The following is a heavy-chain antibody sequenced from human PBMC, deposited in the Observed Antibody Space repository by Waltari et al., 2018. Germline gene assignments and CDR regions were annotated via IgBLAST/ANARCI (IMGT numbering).Heavy chain of an antibody. Sequence: QLQLQESGPGLVKPSETLSLTCTVSGGSISSSSYYWGWIRQPPGKGLEWIGSIYYSGRTYYNPSLKSRVTNSVDTSKNQFSLKLRSVTAADTAVYYCARFEGTGTPFDYWGQGTLVTVSS. CDR2: IYYSGRT. CDR1: GGSISSSSYY. CDR3: ARFEGTGTPFDY. J-gene: IGHJ4*02. V-gene: IGHV4-39*01. D-gene: IGHD1-1*01.